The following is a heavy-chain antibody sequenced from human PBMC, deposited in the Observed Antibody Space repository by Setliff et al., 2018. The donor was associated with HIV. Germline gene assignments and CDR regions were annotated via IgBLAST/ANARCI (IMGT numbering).Heavy chain of an antibody. CDR1: ATFTNVD. Sequence: ASVKVSCKASATFTNVDIHWLRRATGQGLEWMGWINPNTGNTHFPPNFQGRVTMTRDTSINTAYMELTGLRSDDTAVYYCAKNYFDTSGWSAVDNWGQGTLVTVSS. J-gene: IGHJ4*02. D-gene: IGHD3-22*01. CDR2: INPNTGNT. V-gene: IGHV1-2*02. CDR3: AKNYFDTSGWSAVDN.